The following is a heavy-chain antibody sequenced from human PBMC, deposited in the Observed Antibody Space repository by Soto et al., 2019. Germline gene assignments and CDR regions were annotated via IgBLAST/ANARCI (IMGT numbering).Heavy chain of an antibody. J-gene: IGHJ4*02. D-gene: IGHD6-13*01. V-gene: IGHV3-23*01. CDR3: AKGLINGRWYAED. CDR2: ITDSGTGR. CDR1: GFTFSSCV. Sequence: EVHLLESGGGLVHPGESLRLSCGASGFTFSSCVMTWVRQAPGKGLAWVACITDSGTGRYYADSVKGRFTISRDNSKNTMYLQMNTLRAEDTGVYYCAKGLINGRWYAEDWGEGTLVTASS.